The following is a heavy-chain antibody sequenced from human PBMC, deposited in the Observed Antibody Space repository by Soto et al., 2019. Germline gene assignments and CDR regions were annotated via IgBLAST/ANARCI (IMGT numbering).Heavy chain of an antibody. D-gene: IGHD3-3*01. CDR3: AREKEWLESYYMDV. CDR2: ISAYNGNT. V-gene: IGHV1-18*01. CDR1: GYTFTSYG. Sequence: ASVKVSCKASGYTFTSYGISWVRQAPGQGLEWMGWISAYNGNTNYAQKLQGRVTMTTDTSTSTAYMELRSLRSDDTAVYYCAREKEWLESYYMDVWGKGTTVTVSS. J-gene: IGHJ6*03.